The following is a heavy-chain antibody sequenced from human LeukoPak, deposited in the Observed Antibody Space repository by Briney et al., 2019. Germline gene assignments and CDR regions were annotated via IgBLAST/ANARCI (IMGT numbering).Heavy chain of an antibody. CDR2: IYTSGST. V-gene: IGHV4-4*07. J-gene: IGHJ6*03. Sequence: SETLSLTCTFTGGSISSYYWSWIRQPAGKGLEWIGRIYTSGSTNYNPSLKSRVTMSVDTSKNQFSLKLSSVTAADTAVYYCAREAEDIVVVPAATYYYYYYMDVWGKGTTVTVSS. D-gene: IGHD2-2*01. CDR3: AREAEDIVVVPAATYYYYYYMDV. CDR1: GGSISSYY.